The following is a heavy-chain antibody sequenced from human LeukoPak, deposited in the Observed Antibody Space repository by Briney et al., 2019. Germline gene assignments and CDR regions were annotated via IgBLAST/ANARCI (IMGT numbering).Heavy chain of an antibody. V-gene: IGHV3-23*01. CDR3: ARNNSFIPH. CDR1: GFTFNYYA. D-gene: IGHD6-6*01. Sequence: PGGSLRLSCAASGFTFNYYAMSWVRQAPGKGLEWVSGISDKEGKTYYTDSVRGRFTISRDNTKNTVYLQMNILRADDAAVYFWARNNSFIPHWGQGTLVTVSS. CDR2: ISDKEGKT. J-gene: IGHJ4*02.